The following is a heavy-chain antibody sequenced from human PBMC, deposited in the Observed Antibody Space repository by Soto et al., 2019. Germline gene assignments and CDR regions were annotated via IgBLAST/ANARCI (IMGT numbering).Heavy chain of an antibody. CDR3: ARDGIAARPTPDY. CDR1: GYTFTSYG. D-gene: IGHD6-6*01. V-gene: IGHV1-18*01. CDR2: ISGYNGNT. Sequence: QVQLVQSGAEVKKPGASVKVSCKASGYTFTSYGINWVRQAPGQGLEWMGWISGYNGNTVYAQKVQGRVTMTTDTSTSTVYMELRSLRSDDTALYYCARDGIAARPTPDYWGQGTLVTVSS. J-gene: IGHJ4*02.